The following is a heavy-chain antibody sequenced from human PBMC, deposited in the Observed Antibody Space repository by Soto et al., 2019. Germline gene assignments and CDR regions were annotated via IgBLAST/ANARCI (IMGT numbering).Heavy chain of an antibody. D-gene: IGHD6-19*01. CDR3: AHSPPLYSSGWYMCAFDI. V-gene: IGHV2-5*02. CDR1: GFSLSTSGVG. Sequence: QITLKESGPTLVKPTQTLTLTCTFSGFSLSTSGVGVGWIRQPPGKALEWLALVYWDDDMRYSPSLKSRLTITKDTSKNQVVLTMTNMDPVDTATYYCAHSPPLYSSGWYMCAFDIWGQGTMVTVSS. J-gene: IGHJ3*02. CDR2: VYWDDDM.